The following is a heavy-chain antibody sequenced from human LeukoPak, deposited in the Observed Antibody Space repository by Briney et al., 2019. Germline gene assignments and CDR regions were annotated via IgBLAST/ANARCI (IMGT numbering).Heavy chain of an antibody. CDR1: GGSFSGYY. CDR3: ARDNVDTATLHYFDY. J-gene: IGHJ4*02. D-gene: IGHD5-18*01. Sequence: SETLSLTCAVYGGSFSGYYWSWIRQPPGKGLEWIGEINHSGSTNYNPSLKSRVTISVDTSKNQFSLKLSSVTAADTAVYYCARDNVDTATLHYFDYWGQGTLVTVSS. CDR2: INHSGST. V-gene: IGHV4-34*01.